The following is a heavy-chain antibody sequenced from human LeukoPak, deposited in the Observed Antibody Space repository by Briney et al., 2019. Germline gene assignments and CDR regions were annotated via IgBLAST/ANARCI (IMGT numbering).Heavy chain of an antibody. D-gene: IGHD6-13*01. Sequence: APVKVSCKASGYTFTSYGISWVRQAPGQGLEWMGWISAYNGNTNYAQKLQGRVTMTTDTSTSTAYMELRSLRSDDTAVYYCARRSSSWYGGLPYYYYGMDVWGQGTTVTVSS. CDR2: ISAYNGNT. CDR1: GYTFTSYG. J-gene: IGHJ6*02. V-gene: IGHV1-18*01. CDR3: ARRSSSWYGGLPYYYYGMDV.